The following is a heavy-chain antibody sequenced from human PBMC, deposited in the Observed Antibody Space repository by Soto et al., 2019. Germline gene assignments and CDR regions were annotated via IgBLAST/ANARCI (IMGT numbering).Heavy chain of an antibody. J-gene: IGHJ6*02. CDR1: GDSIINSKW. CDR2: IDHNGIT. CDR3: VRLNRDYYYYGMDV. V-gene: IGHV4-4*02. Sequence: PSETLSLTCAVSGDSIINSKWWTCVRQTPGKGLEWIGKIDHNGITNYNPSLESRVTILKDNSKNQLSLKLSSVTGADSAVYYCVRLNRDYYYYGMDVWGQGATVTVSS.